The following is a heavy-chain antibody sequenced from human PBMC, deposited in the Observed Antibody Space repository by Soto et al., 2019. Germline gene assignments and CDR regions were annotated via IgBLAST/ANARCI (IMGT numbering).Heavy chain of an antibody. V-gene: IGHV3-15*01. Sequence: GGSLRLSCVVSGFTFGDHFMDWVRQAPGKGLEWLGRIKSKTDGGTTDYAAPVKGRFTISRDDSKNTLYLQMNSLKTEDTAVYYCTTDQKSLGYYDSSGPVDYWGQGTLVTVSS. CDR1: GFTFGDHF. CDR2: IKSKTDGGTT. J-gene: IGHJ4*02. D-gene: IGHD3-22*01. CDR3: TTDQKSLGYYDSSGPVDY.